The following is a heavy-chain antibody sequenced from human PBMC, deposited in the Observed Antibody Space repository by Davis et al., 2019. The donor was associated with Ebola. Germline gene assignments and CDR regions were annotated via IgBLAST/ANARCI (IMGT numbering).Heavy chain of an antibody. CDR1: GFTFSSFA. Sequence: PGGSLRLSCAASGFTFSSFAMSWVRQAPGKGLEWVSTISGTSTYTYYADSVKGRFTIPRDNSKNTLYLQVNSLRAEDTALYYCARLACTSSSCYTGNYYYYYGVDVWGQGTTVTVSS. D-gene: IGHD2-2*02. J-gene: IGHJ6*02. V-gene: IGHV3-23*01. CDR3: ARLACTSSSCYTGNYYYYYGVDV. CDR2: ISGTSTYT.